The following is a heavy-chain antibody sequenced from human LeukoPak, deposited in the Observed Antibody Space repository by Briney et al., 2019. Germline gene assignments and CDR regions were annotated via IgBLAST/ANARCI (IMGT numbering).Heavy chain of an antibody. Sequence: PGGSLRLSCAASGFTFSGYAMSWVRQAPEKGLEWVSGISGSGGSTYHADSVKGRFTISRDNSKNTLYLQMNSLRAEDTAVYYCAKIGRRYDFWTGYYEEEVDYMDVWGKGTTVTVSS. CDR2: ISGSGGST. CDR1: GFTFSGYA. CDR3: AKIGRRYDFWTGYYEEEVDYMDV. J-gene: IGHJ6*03. V-gene: IGHV3-23*01. D-gene: IGHD3-3*01.